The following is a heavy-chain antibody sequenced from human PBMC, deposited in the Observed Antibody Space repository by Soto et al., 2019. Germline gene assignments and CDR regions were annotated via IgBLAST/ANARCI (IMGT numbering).Heavy chain of an antibody. CDR1: GYTVTTHY. J-gene: IGHJ3*02. V-gene: IGHV1-46*01. CDR2: INPGSGAA. Sequence: QVQLVQSGAEVKKPGASVKISCTASGYTVTTHYMHWVRQAPGRGLEWMGAINPGSGAANYTQPFKAGVTMTRDTSTNSVYLEMSARRSWETAVSYCARGGEVGVAGSAAFDMWGQGTMVTVSS. CDR3: ARGGEVGVAGSAAFDM. D-gene: IGHD3-3*01.